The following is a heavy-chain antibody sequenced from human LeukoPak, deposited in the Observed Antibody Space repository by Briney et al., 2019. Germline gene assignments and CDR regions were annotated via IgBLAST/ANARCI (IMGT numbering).Heavy chain of an antibody. CDR2: IYYSGST. CDR3: AGDLRFLEWLSWFDP. J-gene: IGHJ5*02. CDR1: GGSISSHY. V-gene: IGHV4-59*11. Sequence: PSETLSLTCTVSGGSISSHYWSWIRQPPGKGLEWIGYIYYSGSTNYNPSLKSRVTISVDTSKNQFSLKLSSVTAADTAVYYCAGDLRFLEWLSWFDPWGQGTLVTVSS. D-gene: IGHD3-3*01.